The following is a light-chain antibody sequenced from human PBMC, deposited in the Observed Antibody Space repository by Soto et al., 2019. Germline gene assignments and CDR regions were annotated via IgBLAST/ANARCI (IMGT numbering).Light chain of an antibody. CDR2: KVS. Sequence: DIPMTQSPSPLSASVGASVTITCRASQSISTYLAWYQQKPGKAPKLLIYKVSSLESGAPSRFSGSGSGTEFTLTISSLQPDDFAADYCQHYNSYRWTFGQGTKVDIK. J-gene: IGKJ1*01. V-gene: IGKV1-5*03. CDR3: QHYNSYRWT. CDR1: QSISTY.